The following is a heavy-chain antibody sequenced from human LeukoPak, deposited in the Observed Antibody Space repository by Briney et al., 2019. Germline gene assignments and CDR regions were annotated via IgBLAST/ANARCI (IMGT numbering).Heavy chain of an antibody. CDR2: IYSGGST. V-gene: IGHV3-53*01. CDR3: AASAPLVAATRGYFDY. CDR1: GFTVSSNY. D-gene: IGHD2-15*01. Sequence: GGSLRLSCAASGFTVSSNYMSWVRQAPGKGLEWVSVIYSGGSTYYADSVKGRFTISRDNSKNTLYLQMNSLRAEDTAVYYCAASAPLVAATRGYFDYWGQGTLVTVSS. J-gene: IGHJ4*02.